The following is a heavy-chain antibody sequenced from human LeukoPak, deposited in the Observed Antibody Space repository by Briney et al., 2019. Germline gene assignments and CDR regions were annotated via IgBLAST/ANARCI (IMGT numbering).Heavy chain of an antibody. CDR2: ISWNSGSI. D-gene: IGHD4-23*01. CDR3: AKALLHYGGNLDY. V-gene: IGHV3-9*01. Sequence: GRSLRLSCAASGFTFDDYAMHWVRQAPGKGPEWVSGISWNSGSIGYADSVKGRFTISRDNAKNSLYLQMNSLRAEDTALYYCAKALLHYGGNLDYWGQGTLVTVSS. CDR1: GFTFDDYA. J-gene: IGHJ4*02.